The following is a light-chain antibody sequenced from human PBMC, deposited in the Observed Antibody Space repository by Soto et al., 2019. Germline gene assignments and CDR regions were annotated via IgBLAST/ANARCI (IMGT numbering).Light chain of an antibody. V-gene: IGKV3-20*01. CDR1: QSVSSSY. CDR2: SAS. J-gene: IGKJ5*01. Sequence: IVLTQSPGTLSLSPWERATLSGRASQSVSSSYLAWYQQKPGQAPRLLIYSASSRATGIPDRFSGSGSGTDFTLTISRLEPEDFAVYYCQQYGSSPPITFGQGTRLEIK. CDR3: QQYGSSPPIT.